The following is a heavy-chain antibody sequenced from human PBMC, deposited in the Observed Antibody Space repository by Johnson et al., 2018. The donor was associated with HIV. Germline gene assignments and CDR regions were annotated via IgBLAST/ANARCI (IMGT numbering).Heavy chain of an antibody. CDR3: ARVQVLADDVFNI. V-gene: IGHV3-11*04. CDR2: ISGSGNII. Sequence: QVQLVESGGGLVKPGGSLRLSCAASGFTFSDYYMTWIRQAPGKGLEWVSYISGSGNIIYYTDSLKGRFTISRDNAKNSLYLQMNSLRAEDTAVYYCARVQVLADDVFNIWGQGTMVTVAS. D-gene: IGHD3-3*02. CDR1: GFTFSDYY. J-gene: IGHJ3*02.